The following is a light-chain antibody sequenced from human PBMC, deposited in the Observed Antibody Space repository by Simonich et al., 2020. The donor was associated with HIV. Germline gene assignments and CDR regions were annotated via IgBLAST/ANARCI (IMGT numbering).Light chain of an antibody. CDR1: QSVSSY. CDR3: QQYNTYLRT. Sequence: EIVLTQSPATLSLSPGERATLSCRASQSVSSYLAWYQQKPGQAPRLLIYDASNRANGIPARFRGSGPGTDFTLTISSLQPDDFATYYCQQYNTYLRTFGQGTKVEIK. CDR2: DAS. V-gene: IGKV3-11*01. J-gene: IGKJ1*01.